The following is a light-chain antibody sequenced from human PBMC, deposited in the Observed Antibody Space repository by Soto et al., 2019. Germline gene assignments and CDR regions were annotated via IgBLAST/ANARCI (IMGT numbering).Light chain of an antibody. V-gene: IGLV2-14*01. CDR3: SSYTSSSTPRVV. CDR2: DVS. J-gene: IGLJ2*01. Sequence: QSALTQPASVSGSPGQSITISYTGTSSDVGGYNYVSWYQQHPGKAPKLMIYDVSNRPSGVSNRFSGSKSGNTASLTISGLQAEDEADYYCSSYTSSSTPRVVFGGGTKLTVL. CDR1: SSDVGGYNY.